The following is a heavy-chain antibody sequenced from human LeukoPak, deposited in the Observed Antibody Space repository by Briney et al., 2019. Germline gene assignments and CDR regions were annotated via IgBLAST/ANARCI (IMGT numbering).Heavy chain of an antibody. D-gene: IGHD2-8*01. J-gene: IGHJ4*02. V-gene: IGHV1-8*03. CDR3: ARGLPLGYCTYGVCYPPKHFDF. Sequence: ASAKVSCKASGGTFSSYGINWVRQAPGQGLEWMGWVNPKSGNTGYKQKFQARVTITRDTSISAAYMELSSLTSDDTAVYFCARGLPLGYCTYGVCYPPKHFDFWGQGTLVTVSS. CDR2: VNPKSGNT. CDR1: GGTFSSYG.